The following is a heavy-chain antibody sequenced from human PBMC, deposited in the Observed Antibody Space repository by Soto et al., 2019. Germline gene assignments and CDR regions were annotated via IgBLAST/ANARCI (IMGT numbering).Heavy chain of an antibody. Sequence: EVQLVESGGGLVQPGGSLRLSCAASGFTFSSYWMSWVRQAPGKGLEWVANIKQDGSEKYYVDSVKGRFTISRDNAKNSRYLQMHSLRAGDTAVYYCASTTGIVVVPAAMAYYGMDVWGQGTTVTVSS. J-gene: IGHJ6*02. CDR2: IKQDGSEK. D-gene: IGHD2-2*01. CDR3: ASTTGIVVVPAAMAYYGMDV. V-gene: IGHV3-7*03. CDR1: GFTFSSYW.